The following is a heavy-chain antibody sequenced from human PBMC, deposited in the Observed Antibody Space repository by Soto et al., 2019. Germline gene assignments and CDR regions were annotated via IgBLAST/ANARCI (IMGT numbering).Heavy chain of an antibody. D-gene: IGHD3-22*01. V-gene: IGHV3-7*01. CDR3: ARDKSGYYSFDY. CDR2: IKPDGSEK. CDR1: GFTFTNYW. J-gene: IGHJ4*02. Sequence: GGSLRLSCAASGFTFTNYWMSWVRQAPGKGLEWVANIKPDGSEKFYVDSLKGRFTMSRDNAKNSLYLQMNGLRADDTAVYYCARDKSGYYSFDYWGQGTLVTVSS.